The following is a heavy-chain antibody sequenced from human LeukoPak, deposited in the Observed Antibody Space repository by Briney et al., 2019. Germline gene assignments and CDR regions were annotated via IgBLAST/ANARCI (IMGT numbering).Heavy chain of an antibody. Sequence: PGGSLRLSCAAAGFTFSSYGMHWVRQAPGKGLEWVAVISYDGSNKYYADSVKGRFTISRDNSKNTLYLQMNSLRAVDTAVYYCAKGWSGMDVWGQGTTVTVSS. CDR1: GFTFSSYG. CDR2: ISYDGSNK. J-gene: IGHJ6*02. CDR3: AKGWSGMDV. V-gene: IGHV3-30*18.